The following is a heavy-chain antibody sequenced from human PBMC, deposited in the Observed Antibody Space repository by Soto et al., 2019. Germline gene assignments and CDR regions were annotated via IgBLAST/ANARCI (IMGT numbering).Heavy chain of an antibody. D-gene: IGHD3-22*01. V-gene: IGHV1-18*01. CDR2: ISAYNGNT. CDR1: GYTFTSYG. CDR3: ARDTYCYDSSGYYY. Sequence: ASVKVSCKASGYTFTSYGISWVRQAPGQGLEWMGWISAYNGNTNYAQKLQGRVTMTTDTSTSTAYMELRSLRSDDTAVYYCARDTYCYDSSGYYYWGQGTLVTVSS. J-gene: IGHJ4*02.